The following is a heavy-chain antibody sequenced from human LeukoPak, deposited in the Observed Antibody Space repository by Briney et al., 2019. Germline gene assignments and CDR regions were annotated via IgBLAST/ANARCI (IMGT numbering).Heavy chain of an antibody. CDR2: IQSDGSYK. CDR1: GFTFSHFG. D-gene: IGHD2-2*01. Sequence: PGGSLRLSCEASGFTFSHFGMHWVRQAPGKGLECVAFIQSDGSYKHYSDSVKGRFTISRDNSKNTLYLEMNSLRVVDTGVYYCATHCSSTTCHRDYWGQGTLVTVSS. J-gene: IGHJ4*02. V-gene: IGHV3-30*02. CDR3: ATHCSSTTCHRDY.